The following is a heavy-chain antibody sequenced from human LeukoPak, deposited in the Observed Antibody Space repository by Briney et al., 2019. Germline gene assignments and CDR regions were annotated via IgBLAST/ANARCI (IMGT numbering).Heavy chain of an antibody. D-gene: IGHD6-13*01. CDR3: ARGGTAAATHMSFDF. CDR2: MSSSSTYI. J-gene: IGHJ4*02. V-gene: IGHV3-21*01. Sequence: KPGGSLRLSCEASGFTFSSYSMNWVRQAPGKGLEWVSSMSSSSTYIYYADSVKGRFTISRDNAKKSLYLQMNSLRAEDTAVYYCARGGTAAATHMSFDFWGRGTLVTVSS. CDR1: GFTFSSYS.